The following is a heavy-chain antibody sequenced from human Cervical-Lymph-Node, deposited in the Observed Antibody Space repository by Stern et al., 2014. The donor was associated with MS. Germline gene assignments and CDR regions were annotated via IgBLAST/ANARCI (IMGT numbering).Heavy chain of an antibody. CDR2: IGGSGSDT. V-gene: IGHV3-23*04. CDR1: GITFSAYV. J-gene: IGHJ4*02. Sequence: EVQLVESGGGLVGPGGSLRLSCAASGITFSAYVMSWVRQAPGKGPEWVSVIGGSGSDTYYADSVKGRFTISADTSRNTLYLQMNSLRADDTAVYYCAAQWLLWGAFDHWGQGTPVTVSS. D-gene: IGHD3-22*01. CDR3: AAQWLLWGAFDH.